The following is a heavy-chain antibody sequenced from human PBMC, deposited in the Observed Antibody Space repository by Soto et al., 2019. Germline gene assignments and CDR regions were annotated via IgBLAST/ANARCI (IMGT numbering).Heavy chain of an antibody. V-gene: IGHV1-69*13. J-gene: IGHJ6*01. D-gene: IGHD5-12*01. CDR2: IIPIFGTS. Sequence: SVKVSCKSSGGTFSSYAISWVRHAPGQGLEWMGGIIPIFGTSNYAQKFQGRVTITADESTSTAYMELSSLRSEDTAVYYCARDLGVAKMVDYYYGMDVWGQGTTVPVSS. CDR3: ARDLGVAKMVDYYYGMDV. CDR1: GGTFSSYA.